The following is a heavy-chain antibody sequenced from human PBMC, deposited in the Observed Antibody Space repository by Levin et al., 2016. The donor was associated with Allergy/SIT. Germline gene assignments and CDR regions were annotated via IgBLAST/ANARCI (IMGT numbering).Heavy chain of an antibody. CDR1: GGPFSDSY. Sequence: SETLSLTCAVSGGPFSDSYWSWIRQSPGQALEWIGEINPSGGPNYNPSLKSRVTISVDTSKNQFSLNLRSVTAADTAVYYCARRKYYDSGIFHNPLDYWGQGTLVTVSS. J-gene: IGHJ4*02. CDR2: INPSGGP. V-gene: IGHV4-34*01. CDR3: ARRKYYDSGIFHNPLDY. D-gene: IGHD3-10*01.